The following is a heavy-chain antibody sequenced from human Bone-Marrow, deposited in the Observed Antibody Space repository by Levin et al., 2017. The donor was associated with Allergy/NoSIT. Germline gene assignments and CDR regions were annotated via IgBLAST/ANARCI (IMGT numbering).Heavy chain of an antibody. V-gene: IGHV3-30-3*01. CDR3: ARDGPGYCSGGICCGSKPYGMDV. Sequence: GGSLRLSCAASGFTFSSYAMHWVRQAPGKGLEWVAVISYVGSNKYYADSVKGRCTISRDNSKNTLYLQMKSLRAEDTAVYYCARDGPGYCSGGICCGSKPYGMDVWGQGTTVAVSS. J-gene: IGHJ6*02. CDR2: ISYVGSNK. D-gene: IGHD2-15*01. CDR1: GFTFSSYA.